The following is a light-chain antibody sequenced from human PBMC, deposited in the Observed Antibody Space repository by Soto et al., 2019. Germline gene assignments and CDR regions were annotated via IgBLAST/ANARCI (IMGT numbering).Light chain of an antibody. V-gene: IGKV3-11*01. J-gene: IGKJ4*01. CDR1: LNINNF. Sequence: EIVLTQSPATLSLSPGERATLSCRASLNINNFLAWYQQRPGQVPRLLIYDASNRATGVPARFSGSGSGTDFTLTISHLEPEDFEVYYCQQRRNWPITFGGGTKVEIK. CDR2: DAS. CDR3: QQRRNWPIT.